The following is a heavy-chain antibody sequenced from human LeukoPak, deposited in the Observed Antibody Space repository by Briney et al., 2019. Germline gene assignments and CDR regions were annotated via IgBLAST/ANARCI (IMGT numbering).Heavy chain of an antibody. Sequence: SETLSLTCTVSGGPISSYYWSWIRQPPGKGLEWIGYIYYSGSTNYNPSLKSRVTISVDTSKNQFSLKLSSVTAADTAVYYCARGSPDYDYVWGSYRPRYYFDYWGQGTLVTVSS. CDR2: IYYSGST. D-gene: IGHD3-16*02. CDR3: ARGSPDYDYVWGSYRPRYYFDY. J-gene: IGHJ4*02. CDR1: GGPISSYY. V-gene: IGHV4-59*01.